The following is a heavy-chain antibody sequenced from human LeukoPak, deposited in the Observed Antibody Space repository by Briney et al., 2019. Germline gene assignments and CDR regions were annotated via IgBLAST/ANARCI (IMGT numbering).Heavy chain of an antibody. J-gene: IGHJ4*02. D-gene: IGHD3-9*01. CDR1: GFTFSSYA. CDR3: ASTGYGYLRYYFDY. V-gene: IGHV3-30*04. CDR2: ISYDGSNK. Sequence: GGSLRLSCAASGFTFSSYAMHWVRQAPGKGLEWVAVISYDGSNKYYADSVKGRFTISRDNSKNTLYLQMNSLRAEDTAVYYCASTGYGYLRYYFDYWGQGTLVTVSS.